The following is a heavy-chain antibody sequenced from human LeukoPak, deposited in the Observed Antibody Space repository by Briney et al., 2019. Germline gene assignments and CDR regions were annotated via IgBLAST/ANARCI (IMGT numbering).Heavy chain of an antibody. CDR2: IYYSGST. J-gene: IGHJ5*02. CDR1: GGSISSSSYY. V-gene: IGHV4-39*07. D-gene: IGHD3-22*01. CDR3: ARDTKYYYDSLNWFDP. Sequence: SETLSLTCTVSGGSISSSSYYWGWIRQPPGKGLEWIGSIYYSGSTYYNPSLKSRVTISVDTSKNQFSLKLSSVTAADTAVYYCARDTKYYYDSLNWFDPWGQGTLVTVSS.